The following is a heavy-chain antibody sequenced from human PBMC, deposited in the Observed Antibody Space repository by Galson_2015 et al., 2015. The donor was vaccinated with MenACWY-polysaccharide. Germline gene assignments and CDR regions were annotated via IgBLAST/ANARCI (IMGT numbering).Heavy chain of an antibody. CDR3: ARHVIGGGYFDY. CDR1: GYTFSRYP. D-gene: IGHD2/OR15-2a*01. J-gene: IGHJ4*02. V-gene: IGHV1-3*01. Sequence: VKVSCKASGYTFSRYPIHWVRQAPGQRFEWMGWITGGNGDTKYSEKLQGRVSITKDTSANTVYMELSCLTYEDTAVVYCARHVIGGGYFDYWGQGTLVTVSS. CDR2: ITGGNGDT.